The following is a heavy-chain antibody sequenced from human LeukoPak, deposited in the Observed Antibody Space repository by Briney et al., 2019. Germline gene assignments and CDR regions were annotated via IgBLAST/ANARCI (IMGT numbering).Heavy chain of an antibody. D-gene: IGHD3-10*01. CDR2: IYYSGST. V-gene: IGHV4-59*01. Sequence: SETLSLTCTVSGGSISSYYWSWIRQPPGKGLEWIGYIYYSGSTNYNPSLKSRVTTSVDTSKNQFSLKLSSVTAADTAVYYCARGNSITMVRGPSRGWFDPWGQGTLVTVSS. CDR3: ARGNSITMVRGPSRGWFDP. CDR1: GGSISSYY. J-gene: IGHJ5*02.